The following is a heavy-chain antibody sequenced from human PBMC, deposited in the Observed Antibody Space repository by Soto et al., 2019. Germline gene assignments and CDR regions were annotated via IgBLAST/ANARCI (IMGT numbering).Heavy chain of an antibody. CDR3: ARVRALAADGMDV. D-gene: IGHD6-19*01. CDR1: GFTFSDYY. CDR2: ISSSSSYT. Sequence: GGSLRLSCAASGFTFSDYYMIWIRQAPGKGLKWVSYISSSSSYTNYADSVKGRFTISRDNAKNSLYLQMNSLRADDTAVYYCARVRALAADGMDVWGQGTTVTGSS. J-gene: IGHJ6*02. V-gene: IGHV3-11*05.